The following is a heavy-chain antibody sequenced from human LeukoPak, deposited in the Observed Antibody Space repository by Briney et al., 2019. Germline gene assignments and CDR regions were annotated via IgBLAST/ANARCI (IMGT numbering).Heavy chain of an antibody. CDR2: IYHSGST. D-gene: IGHD1-26*01. V-gene: IGHV4-30-2*01. Sequence: PSETLSLTCTVSGGSISSGGYYWSWIRQPPGKGLEWIGYIYHSGSTYYNPSLKSRVTISVDRSKNQFSLKLSSVTAADTAVYYCARAHSIVGAPRVDAFDIWGQGTMVTVSS. CDR3: ARAHSIVGAPRVDAFDI. J-gene: IGHJ3*02. CDR1: GGSISSGGYY.